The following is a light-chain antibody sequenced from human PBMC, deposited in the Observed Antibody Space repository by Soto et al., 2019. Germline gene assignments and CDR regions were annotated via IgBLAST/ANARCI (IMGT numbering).Light chain of an antibody. CDR3: QQYKSYPIT. CDR2: AAS. CDR1: QGINNN. Sequence: DIQMTQSPSSLSASVGDRVTITCRASQGINNNLAWYQQKPGKAPKSLIYAASSLHSGVPSKFSGSGSGTDFTLTITSLQPEDFATYYCQQYKSYPITLGQGTRLEIK. J-gene: IGKJ5*01. V-gene: IGKV1-16*02.